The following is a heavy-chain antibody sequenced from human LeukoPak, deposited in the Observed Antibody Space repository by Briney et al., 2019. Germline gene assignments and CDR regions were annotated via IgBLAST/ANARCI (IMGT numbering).Heavy chain of an antibody. J-gene: IGHJ4*02. D-gene: IGHD2-2*01. CDR1: GFTFSTYV. CDR3: ANSFCSGTTCHGGFDY. CDR2: ISGSGGST. V-gene: IGHV3-23*01. Sequence: GGSLRLSCAASGFTFSTYVISWVRQAPGKGLEWVSAISGSGGSTYYADSVKGRFTIARDNAQNTLYLQMNSLRAEDAAVYYCANSFCSGTTCHGGFDYWGQGTLVTVSS.